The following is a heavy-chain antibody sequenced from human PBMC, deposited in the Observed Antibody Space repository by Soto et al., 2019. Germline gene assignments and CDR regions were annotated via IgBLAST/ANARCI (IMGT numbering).Heavy chain of an antibody. J-gene: IGHJ6*04. CDR1: GGSISSGGYY. D-gene: IGHD3-16*02. CDR3: ARGGADDYIWGSYRYVV. Sequence: PSETLSLTCTVSGGSISSGGYYWSWIRQHPGKGLEWIGYIYYSGSTYYNPSLKSRVTISVDTSKNQFSLKLSSVTAADTAVYYCARGGADDYIWGSYRYVVWGKGTTVTVSS. CDR2: IYYSGST. V-gene: IGHV4-31*03.